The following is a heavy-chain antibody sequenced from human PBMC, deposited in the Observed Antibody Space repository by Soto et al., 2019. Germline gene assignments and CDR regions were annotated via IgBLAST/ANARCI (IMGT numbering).Heavy chain of an antibody. V-gene: IGHV3-7*01. CDR3: AREPRIAVAGDYYYYYSGMDV. J-gene: IGHJ6*02. D-gene: IGHD6-19*01. Sequence: GGSLRLSCAASGFTLSTYQMNWVRQAAGKGLEWVANIKQDGSEKYYVDSVKGRFTISRDNAKKALYLQMNSLRAEDTAVYYCAREPRIAVAGDYYYYYSGMDVWGQGTTVTVSS. CDR1: GFTLSTYQ. CDR2: IKQDGSEK.